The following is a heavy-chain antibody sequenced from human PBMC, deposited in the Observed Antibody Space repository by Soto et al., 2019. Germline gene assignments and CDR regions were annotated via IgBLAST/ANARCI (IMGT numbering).Heavy chain of an antibody. J-gene: IGHJ4*02. CDR1: SDSIAGENW. CDR3: ASVFSSGTGWMYYFDF. Sequence: QVQLQESGPGLVKPSETLSLTCTVSSDSIAGENWWSWVRQPPGLGLEWIGEVFHTGGTNYNASRKSRVTMEVDKSKTQFSPKLISATAADTAVYYCASVFSSGTGWMYYFDFWGQGTLVSVSS. V-gene: IGHV4-4*02. CDR2: VFHTGGT. D-gene: IGHD3-9*01.